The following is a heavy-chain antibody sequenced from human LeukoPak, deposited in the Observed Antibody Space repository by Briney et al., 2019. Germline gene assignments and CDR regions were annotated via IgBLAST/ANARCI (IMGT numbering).Heavy chain of an antibody. CDR2: ISSSGSTI. Sequence: GGSLRLSCAASGLTFSDYYMSWIRQAPGKGLEWVSYISSSGSTIYYADSVKGRFTISRDNAKNSLYLQMNSLRAEDMALYYCAKAVGSGYSYGTFDYWGQGTLVTVSS. V-gene: IGHV3-11*01. J-gene: IGHJ4*02. D-gene: IGHD5-18*01. CDR3: AKAVGSGYSYGTFDY. CDR1: GLTFSDYY.